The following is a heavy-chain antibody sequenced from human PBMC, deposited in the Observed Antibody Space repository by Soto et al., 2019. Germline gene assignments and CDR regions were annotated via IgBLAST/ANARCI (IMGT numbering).Heavy chain of an antibody. V-gene: IGHV4-30-2*01. CDR3: ARGHYYYGMDV. CDR1: NGSVSSGTYS. CDR2: IYYSGTT. Sequence: SETLSLTCTVSNGSVSSGTYSWSWVRQPPGKGLEWIGYIYYSGTTYYTPSLKSRLTMSMDRANDHFSLNLTSVTAADTAVYFCARGHYYYGMDVWGHGITVTASS. J-gene: IGHJ6*02.